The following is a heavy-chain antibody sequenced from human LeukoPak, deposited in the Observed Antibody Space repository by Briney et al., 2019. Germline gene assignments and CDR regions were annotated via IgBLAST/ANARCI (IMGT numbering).Heavy chain of an antibody. Sequence: EASVKASCKASGYTFTSYAMHWVRQAPGQRLEWMGWINAGNGNTKYSQKFQGRVTITRDTSASTAYMELSSLRSEDTAVYYCARGLVDCSSTSCYGGNWFDPWGQGTLVTVSS. CDR2: INAGNGNT. J-gene: IGHJ5*02. CDR3: ARGLVDCSSTSCYGGNWFDP. V-gene: IGHV1-3*01. CDR1: GYTFTSYA. D-gene: IGHD2-2*01.